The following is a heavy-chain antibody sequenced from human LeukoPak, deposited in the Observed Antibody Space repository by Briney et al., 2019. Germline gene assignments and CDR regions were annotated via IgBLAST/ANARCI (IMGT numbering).Heavy chain of an antibody. CDR2: INQDGSAK. J-gene: IGHJ6*03. D-gene: IGHD4-17*01. Sequence: PGGTLTLSCAASGFTFSRYWMTWVRQAPGKGLEWVAYINQDGSAKYYVDSVKGRFTISRDNAKNSLYLQMNSLRAEDTALYYCARDVRSGYGDFLRRPWGVYYYYYMDVWGKGTTVTVSS. CDR1: GFTFSRYW. V-gene: IGHV3-7*01. CDR3: ARDVRSGYGDFLRRPWGVYYYYYMDV.